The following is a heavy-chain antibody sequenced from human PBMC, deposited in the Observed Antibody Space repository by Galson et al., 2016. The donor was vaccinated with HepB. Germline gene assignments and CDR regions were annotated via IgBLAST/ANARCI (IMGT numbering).Heavy chain of an antibody. V-gene: IGHV3-23*01. Sequence: SLRLSCAPSGFTFSTYAMTWVRQAPGKGLEWVSVIGSDGSTYYADPVKGRFIISRDNSKNTLFLQMYSLRGEDTAVYHCARTTSGTIFLGVIEYWGQGTPVTVSS. CDR3: ARTTSGTIFLGVIEY. D-gene: IGHD3-3*01. J-gene: IGHJ4*02. CDR1: GFTFSTYA. CDR2: IGSDGST.